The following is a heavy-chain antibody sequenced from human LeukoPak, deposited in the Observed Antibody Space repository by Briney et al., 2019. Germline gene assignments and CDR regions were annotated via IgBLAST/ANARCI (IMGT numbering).Heavy chain of an antibody. D-gene: IGHD3-10*01. CDR3: ARGRGVLLWFGELLEEGEDY. CDR2: MNPNSGNT. Sequence: ASVKVSCKASGYTFTSYDINWVRQATGQGLEWMGWMNPNSGNTGYAQEFQGRVTMTRNTSISTAYMGLSSLRSEDTAVYYCARGRGVLLWFGELLEEGEDYWGQGTLVTVSS. CDR1: GYTFTSYD. V-gene: IGHV1-8*01. J-gene: IGHJ4*02.